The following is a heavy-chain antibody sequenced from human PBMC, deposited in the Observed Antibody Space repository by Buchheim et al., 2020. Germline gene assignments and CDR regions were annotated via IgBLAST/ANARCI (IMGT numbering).Heavy chain of an antibody. J-gene: IGHJ5*02. D-gene: IGHD3-3*01. CDR1: GGSISSYY. Sequence: QVQLQESGPGLVKPSETLSLTCTVSGGSISSYYWSWIRQPPGKGLEWIGYIYYSGSTNYNPSLKSRVTISVDTSKNQFSLKLSSVTAADTAVYYCARGAYGIFGVVLSWFDPWGQGTL. CDR2: IYYSGST. V-gene: IGHV4-59*01. CDR3: ARGAYGIFGVVLSWFDP.